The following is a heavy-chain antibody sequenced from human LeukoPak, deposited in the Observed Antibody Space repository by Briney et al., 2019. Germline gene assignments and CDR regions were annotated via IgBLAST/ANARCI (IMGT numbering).Heavy chain of an antibody. CDR2: VFTTGTT. CDR1: GGSISSGGYS. D-gene: IGHD5-18*01. Sequence: SETLSLTCAVSGGSISSGGYSWWWVRQPPGKGLEWIGYVFTTGTTYYNPPLNSRVTISLDMSKNQFFLKLRSVTAADTAVYFCVRGVTRGYIYADWGQGTLVTVSS. CDR3: VRGVTRGYIYAD. V-gene: IGHV4-30-4*07. J-gene: IGHJ4*02.